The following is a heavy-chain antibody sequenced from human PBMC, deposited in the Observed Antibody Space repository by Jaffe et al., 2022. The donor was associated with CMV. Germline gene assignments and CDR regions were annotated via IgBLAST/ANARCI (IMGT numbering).Heavy chain of an antibody. D-gene: IGHD6-13*01. J-gene: IGHJ6*03. CDR1: GFSLSNARMG. CDR3: ARILYSSSWYLSYYYYYMDV. CDR2: IFSNDEK. Sequence: QVTLKESGPVLVKPTETLTLTCTVSGFSLSNARMGVSWIRQPPGKALEWLAHIFSNDEKSYSTSLKSRLTISKDTSKSQVVLTMTNMDPVDTATYYCARILYSSSWYLSYYYYYMDVWGKGTTVTVSS. V-gene: IGHV2-26*01.